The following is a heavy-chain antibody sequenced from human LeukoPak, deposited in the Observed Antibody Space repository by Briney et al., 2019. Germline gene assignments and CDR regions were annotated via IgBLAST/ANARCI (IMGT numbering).Heavy chain of an antibody. Sequence: PGESLRLSCAASGFTFSRYWIHWVRQAPGKGLEWVSRINTDGSSTSCADSVKGRFTISRDNAKNTLYLQMNSLRVEDTGVYYCARAGDYWGQGTLVTVST. V-gene: IGHV3-74*01. CDR1: GFTFSRYW. J-gene: IGHJ4*02. CDR3: ARAGDY. CDR2: INTDGSST.